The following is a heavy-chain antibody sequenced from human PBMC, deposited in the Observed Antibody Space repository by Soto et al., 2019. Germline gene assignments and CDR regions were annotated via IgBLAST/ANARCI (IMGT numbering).Heavy chain of an antibody. CDR2: IYYSGST. V-gene: IGHV4-59*01. J-gene: IGHJ3*02. CDR3: ARDKAEDAFDI. Sequence: PSETLSLTCTVSGGSIGSYYWSWIRQPPGKGLEWIGYIYYSGSTNYNPSLKSRVTISVDTSKNQFSLKLSSVTAADTAVYYCARDKAEDAFDIWGQGTMVTVSS. CDR1: GGSIGSYY.